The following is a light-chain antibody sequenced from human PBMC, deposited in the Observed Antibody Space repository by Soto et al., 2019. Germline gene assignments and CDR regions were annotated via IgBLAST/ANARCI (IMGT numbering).Light chain of an antibody. J-gene: IGLJ1*01. Sequence: QSALTQPPSASGSPGQSVTICCTGTSSDVGGYDYVSWYQQQSGEAPKLIIYEVNNRPSGVPDRFSGSKSGNTASLTISGLQAEDEADYYCSSYTISSTYVFGTGTKVTVL. CDR2: EVN. CDR1: SSDVGGYDY. V-gene: IGLV2-18*02. CDR3: SSYTISSTYV.